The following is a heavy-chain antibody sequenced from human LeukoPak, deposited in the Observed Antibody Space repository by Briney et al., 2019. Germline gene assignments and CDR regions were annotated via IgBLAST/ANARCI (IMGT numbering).Heavy chain of an antibody. J-gene: IGHJ4*02. Sequence: ASMKVSCKASGYSFTSYAINWVRQAPGQGLEWMGWISTNNGNTNYARNLQGRVTLTTDTSTSTAYMELGSLRSDDTAVYYCARDGISATDYWGQGTLVTVSS. CDR1: GYSFTSYA. CDR3: ARDGISATDY. D-gene: IGHD1-26*01. CDR2: ISTNNGNT. V-gene: IGHV1-18*04.